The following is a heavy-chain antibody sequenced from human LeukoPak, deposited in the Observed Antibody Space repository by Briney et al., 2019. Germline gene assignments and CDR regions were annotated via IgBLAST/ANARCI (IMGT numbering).Heavy chain of an antibody. Sequence: GRSLRLSCAASGFTFSSYAMSWVRQAPGKGLEWVSAISGGGGSTYYAESVKGRFTISRDNPKNTLYLQMNSLRAEDTAVYYCAKGGTLHQHWGQGTLVTVSS. J-gene: IGHJ1*01. CDR3: AKGGTLHQH. CDR2: ISGGGGST. CDR1: GFTFSSYA. D-gene: IGHD3-16*01. V-gene: IGHV3-23*01.